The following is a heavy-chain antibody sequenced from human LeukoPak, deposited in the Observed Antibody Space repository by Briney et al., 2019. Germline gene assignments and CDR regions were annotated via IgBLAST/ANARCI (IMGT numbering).Heavy chain of an antibody. CDR1: GFTFSGYA. V-gene: IGHV3-23*01. Sequence: GRSLRLSCAASGFTFSGYAMHWVRQAPGKGLEWVSAISGSGGSTYYADSVKGRFTISRDNSKNTLYLQMNSLRAEDTAVYYCANWALGYCTNGVCYEPRSFDYWGQGTLVTVSS. D-gene: IGHD2-8*01. CDR2: ISGSGGST. J-gene: IGHJ4*02. CDR3: ANWALGYCTNGVCYEPRSFDY.